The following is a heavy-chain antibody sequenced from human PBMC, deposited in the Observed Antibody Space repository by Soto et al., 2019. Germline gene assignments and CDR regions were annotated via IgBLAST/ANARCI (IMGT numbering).Heavy chain of an antibody. CDR2: VFYGGT. V-gene: IGHV4-59*01. CDR3: ARRKQLWGWFDP. J-gene: IGHJ5*02. D-gene: IGHD6-6*01. Sequence: SETLSLTCSVSGRSMSSNYWSWIRQSPDKGLEWLGYVFYGGTDYNPSLGGRVSMSVETSKSQFSLKLTSVTVADAAVYYCARRKQLWGWFDPWGQGTLVTVSS. CDR1: GRSMSSNY.